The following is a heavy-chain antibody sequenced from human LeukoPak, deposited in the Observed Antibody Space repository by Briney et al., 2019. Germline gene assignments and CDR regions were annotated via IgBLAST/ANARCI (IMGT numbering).Heavy chain of an antibody. Sequence: SQTLSLTCAISGDSVSSNSAAWNWIRQSPSRGLEWLGRTYYRSKWYNDYALSVKSRITVNPDTSKNHFSLQLNSVTAPDTAVYYCARKGEHYYDSGKLWPAWFDPWGQGILVTVSS. CDR1: GDSVSSNSAA. CDR3: ARKGEHYYDSGKLWPAWFDP. J-gene: IGHJ5*02. V-gene: IGHV6-1*01. D-gene: IGHD3-10*01. CDR2: TYYRSKWYN.